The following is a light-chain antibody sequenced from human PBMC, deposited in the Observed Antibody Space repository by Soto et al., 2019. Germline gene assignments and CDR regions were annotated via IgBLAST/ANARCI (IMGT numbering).Light chain of an antibody. J-gene: IGKJ2*01. CDR1: QSISSW. CDR2: DAS. Sequence: DIQMTQSPSTLSASVGDRVIITCRASQSISSWLAWYQQKPGKAPKLLIYDASSLESGVPSSFSGSGSGTEFTLTISSLQPDDFATYYCQQYNSYLYTFGQGTKLEIK. V-gene: IGKV1-5*01. CDR3: QQYNSYLYT.